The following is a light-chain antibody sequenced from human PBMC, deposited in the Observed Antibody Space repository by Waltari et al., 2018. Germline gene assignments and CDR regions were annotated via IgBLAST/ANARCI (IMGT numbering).Light chain of an antibody. CDR1: HLGRTR. J-gene: IGLJ1*01. V-gene: IGLV3-1*01. Sequence: SFELTQPSSVSVSPGQTASIACSGDHLGRTRTSWDQQKAGQPPVLVIYADSERPSGVPGRFSAARSGDTVTLNISGTQDLDEADYYCQTWDSNIFVFGPGTKVTVL. CDR3: QTWDSNIFV. CDR2: ADS.